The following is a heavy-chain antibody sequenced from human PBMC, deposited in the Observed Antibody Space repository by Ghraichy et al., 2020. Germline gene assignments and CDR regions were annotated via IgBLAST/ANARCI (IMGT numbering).Heavy chain of an antibody. V-gene: IGHV4-59*01. Sequence: SQTLSLTCTVSGGSISSYYWSWIRQPPGKGLEWIGYIYYSGSTNYNPSLKSRVTISVDTSKNQFSLKLSSVTAADTAVYYCARDSPGSLYYFDYWGQGTLVTVSS. D-gene: IGHD1-1*01. CDR3: ARDSPGSLYYFDY. J-gene: IGHJ4*02. CDR2: IYYSGST. CDR1: GGSISSYY.